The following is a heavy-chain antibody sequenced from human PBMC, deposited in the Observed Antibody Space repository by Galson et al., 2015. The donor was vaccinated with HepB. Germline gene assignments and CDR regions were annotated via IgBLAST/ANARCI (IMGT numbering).Heavy chain of an antibody. CDR1: GYTFSTYS. J-gene: IGHJ4*02. Sequence: SVKVSCKASGYTFSTYSITWVRQAPGQGLEWMAWISAYNGNTDYARKLQGRVTMTTDTSTSTAYMELRSLTSDDTAVYYCATARYSTSPPDNWGQGTLVTVSS. CDR3: ATARYSTSPPDN. D-gene: IGHD6-6*01. V-gene: IGHV1-18*01. CDR2: ISAYNGNT.